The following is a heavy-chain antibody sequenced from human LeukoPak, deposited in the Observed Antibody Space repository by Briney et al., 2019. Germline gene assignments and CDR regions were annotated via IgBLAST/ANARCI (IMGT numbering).Heavy chain of an antibody. V-gene: IGHV1-46*01. Sequence: GASVKVSCKASGYSFSTHWMHWVRQAPGQGLEWMGIINPSGGFTSYAQKLQGRVTMTRDTSISTAYMELNRLRSDDTAMYYCARGPHLFLTNYFIAYWGQGTLVTVSS. CDR2: INPSGGFT. CDR1: GYSFSTHW. CDR3: ARGPHLFLTNYFIAY. J-gene: IGHJ4*02. D-gene: IGHD3-9*01.